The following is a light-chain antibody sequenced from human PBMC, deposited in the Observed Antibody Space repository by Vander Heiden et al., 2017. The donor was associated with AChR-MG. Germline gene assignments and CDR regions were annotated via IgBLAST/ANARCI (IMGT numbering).Light chain of an antibody. CDR2: GAS. CDR3: QQYKNWRLT. J-gene: IGKJ4*01. V-gene: IGKV3-15*01. Sequence: EIVMPQSPATLSVSPGERATLSCRASQSVSSNLAWYQQKPGQAPRRLSYGASPRATGIPARFSGSGSGTEFTLTISSLQSEDFAVYYCQQYKNWRLTFGGGTKVEIK. CDR1: QSVSSN.